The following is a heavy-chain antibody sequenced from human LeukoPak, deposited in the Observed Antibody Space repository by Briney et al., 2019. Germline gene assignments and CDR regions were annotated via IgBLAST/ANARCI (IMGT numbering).Heavy chain of an antibody. CDR2: IYYSGTT. V-gene: IGHV4-39*07. J-gene: IGHJ5*02. Sequence: PSETLSLTCTVSGGSISSSPYYWGWIRQPPGKGLEWIGSIYYSGTTHYNPSLESRVTISVDTSKNQFSLKLSSVTAADTAVYYCARGDSVWFGELSRVGWFDPWGQGTLVTVSS. CDR1: GGSISSSPYY. D-gene: IGHD3-10*01. CDR3: ARGDSVWFGELSRVGWFDP.